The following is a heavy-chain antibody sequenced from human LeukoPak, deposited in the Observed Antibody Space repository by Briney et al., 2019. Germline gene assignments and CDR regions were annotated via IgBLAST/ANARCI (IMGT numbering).Heavy chain of an antibody. Sequence: ASVKVSCKVSGYTLTELSMHWVRQAPGKGLEWMGGFDPEDGETIYAQKFQGRATMTEDTSTDTAYMELSSLRSEDTAVYYCATAERSPYYYYGMDVWGQGTTVTVSS. CDR3: ATAERSPYYYYGMDV. J-gene: IGHJ6*02. D-gene: IGHD1-26*01. CDR1: GYTLTELS. V-gene: IGHV1-24*01. CDR2: FDPEDGET.